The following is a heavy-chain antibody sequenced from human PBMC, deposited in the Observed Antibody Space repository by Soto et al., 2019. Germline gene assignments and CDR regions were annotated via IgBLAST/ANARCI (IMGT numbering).Heavy chain of an antibody. CDR1: GFTFSSYA. D-gene: IGHD3-22*01. CDR3: ARDTYYYDSSPLSLFDY. CDR2: ISYDGSNK. J-gene: IGHJ4*02. Sequence: QVQLVESGGGVVQPGRSLRLSCAASGFTFSSYAMHWVRQAPGKGLEWVAGISYDGSNKYYADSVKGRFTISRDNSKNTLYLQMNSLRAEDTAVYYCARDTYYYDSSPLSLFDYWGQGTLVTVSS. V-gene: IGHV3-30-3*01.